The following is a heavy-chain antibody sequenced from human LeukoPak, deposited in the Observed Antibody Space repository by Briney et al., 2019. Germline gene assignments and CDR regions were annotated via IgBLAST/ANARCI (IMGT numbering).Heavy chain of an antibody. J-gene: IGHJ1*01. Sequence: GGSLRLSCAASGFTFSSYSMNWVRQAPGKGLEWVSSISSSSSYIYYADSAKGRFTIPRDNAKNSLYLQMNSLRAEDTAVYYCARDPDYGGNPGYFQHWGQGTLVTVSS. CDR2: ISSSSSYI. D-gene: IGHD4-23*01. V-gene: IGHV3-21*01. CDR3: ARDPDYGGNPGYFQH. CDR1: GFTFSSYS.